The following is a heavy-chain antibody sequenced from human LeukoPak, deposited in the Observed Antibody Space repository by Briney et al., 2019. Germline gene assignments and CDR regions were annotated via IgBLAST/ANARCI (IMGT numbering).Heavy chain of an antibody. D-gene: IGHD6-6*01. CDR3: ARIEYSSSIDY. CDR2: INHSGST. J-gene: IGHJ4*02. Sequence: SETLSLTCAVYGGSFSGYYWSWIRQPPGKGLEWIGEINHSGSTNYNPSLKSRVTISVDTSKNQFSLKLSSVTAADTAVYYCARIEYSSSIDYWGQGTLVTVSS. V-gene: IGHV4-34*01. CDR1: GGSFSGYY.